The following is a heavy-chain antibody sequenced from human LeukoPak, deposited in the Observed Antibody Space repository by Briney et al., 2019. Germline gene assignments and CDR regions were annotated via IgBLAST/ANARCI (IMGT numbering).Heavy chain of an antibody. V-gene: IGHV3-48*03. CDR3: ARTKWIQNPGVY. CDR1: GFTFSNYE. D-gene: IGHD5-18*01. Sequence: GGSLRLSCAASGFTFSNYEMNWLRQAPGKGLEWVSYINSGGSIIYYTDSVKGRFTISRDNAKNSLYLQMNSLRAEDTAVYYCARTKWIQNPGVYWGQGTLVTVSS. CDR2: INSGGSII. J-gene: IGHJ4*02.